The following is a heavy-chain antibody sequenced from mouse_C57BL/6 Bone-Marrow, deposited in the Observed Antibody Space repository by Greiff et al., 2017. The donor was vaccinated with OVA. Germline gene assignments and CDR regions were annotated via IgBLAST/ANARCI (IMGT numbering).Heavy chain of an antibody. CDR2: IYPGSGST. V-gene: IGHV1-55*01. J-gene: IGHJ3*01. Sequence: QVQLKQPGAELVKPGASVKMSCKASGYTFTSYWITWVKQRPGQGLEWIGDIYPGSGSTNYNEKFKSKATLTVDTSSSTAYMQLSSLTSEDSAVYYCAREEGQLRPFAYWGQGTLVTVSA. CDR1: GYTFTSYW. D-gene: IGHD3-2*02. CDR3: AREEGQLRPFAY.